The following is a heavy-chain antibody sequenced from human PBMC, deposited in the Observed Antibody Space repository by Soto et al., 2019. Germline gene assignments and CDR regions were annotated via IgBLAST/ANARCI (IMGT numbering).Heavy chain of an antibody. CDR1: GGSISSGDYY. V-gene: IGHV4-30-4*01. CDR3: ARGPVYDSSGYFDY. CDR2: IYYSGST. J-gene: IGHJ4*02. Sequence: PSETLSLTCTVSGGSISSGDYYWSWIRQPPGKGLEWIGYIYYSGSTYYNPSLKSRVTISVDTSKNQFSLKLSSVTAADTAVYYCARGPVYDSSGYFDYWGQGTLVTVSS. D-gene: IGHD3-22*01.